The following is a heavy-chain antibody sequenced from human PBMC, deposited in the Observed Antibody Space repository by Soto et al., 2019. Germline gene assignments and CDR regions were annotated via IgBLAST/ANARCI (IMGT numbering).Heavy chain of an antibody. CDR1: GFTFSIYS. Sequence: PGGSLRLSCAASGFTFSIYSMNWVRQAPGKGLEWVSYISSSSSTIYYADSVKGRFTISRDNAKNSLYLQMNSLRAEDTAVYYCARSEDTVTTEYYYYYYYMDVWGKGTTVTVSS. CDR3: ARSEDTVTTEYYYYYYYMDV. D-gene: IGHD4-17*01. J-gene: IGHJ6*03. V-gene: IGHV3-48*01. CDR2: ISSSSSTI.